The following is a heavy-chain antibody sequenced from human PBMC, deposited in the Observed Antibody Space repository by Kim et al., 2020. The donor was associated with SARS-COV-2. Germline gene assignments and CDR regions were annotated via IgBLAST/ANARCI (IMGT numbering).Heavy chain of an antibody. J-gene: IGHJ5*02. CDR3: AKDLWLAIVVVPAAVNWFDP. Sequence: RFTISSDNSKNTLYLQMNSLRAEDTAVYYCAKDLWLAIVVVPAAVNWFDPWGQGTLVTVSS. V-gene: IGHV3-30*02. D-gene: IGHD2-2*01.